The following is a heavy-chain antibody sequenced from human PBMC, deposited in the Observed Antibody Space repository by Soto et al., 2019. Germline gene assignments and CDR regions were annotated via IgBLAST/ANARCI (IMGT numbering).Heavy chain of an antibody. D-gene: IGHD6-13*01. V-gene: IGHV3-7*04. CDR3: ARDGVAAGLYFDH. CDR1: GFTFSDYW. J-gene: IGHJ4*02. CDR2: IKYDGGEK. Sequence: PGGSLRLSCAASGFTFSDYWMNWVRQAPGKGLEWVASIKYDGGEKNYVDSVKGRFTISRDNAKNSVYLQMASLRVEDTAVYYWARDGVAAGLYFDHWGQGTPVTVSS.